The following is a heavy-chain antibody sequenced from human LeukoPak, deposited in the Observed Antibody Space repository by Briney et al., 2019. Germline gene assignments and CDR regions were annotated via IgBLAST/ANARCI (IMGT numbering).Heavy chain of an antibody. Sequence: SETLPLTCTVSGGSISSSSYYWGWIRQPPGKGLEWIGSIYYSGSTYYNPSLKSRVTISVDTSKNQFSLKLSSVTAADTAVYYCAREQIAVAGNFDYWGQGTLVTVSS. CDR1: GGSISSSSYY. CDR3: AREQIAVAGNFDY. CDR2: IYYSGST. J-gene: IGHJ4*02. V-gene: IGHV4-39*02. D-gene: IGHD6-19*01.